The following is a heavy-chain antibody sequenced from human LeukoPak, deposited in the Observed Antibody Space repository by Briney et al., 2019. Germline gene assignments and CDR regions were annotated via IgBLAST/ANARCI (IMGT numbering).Heavy chain of an antibody. CDR3: ARDRDHGLDV. D-gene: IGHD1-14*01. CDR1: GGTFSSYA. J-gene: IGHJ6*02. Sequence: GSSVKVSCKASGGTFSSYAISWVRQAPGQGLEWMGGIIPIFGTANYAQKFQGRVTMTTDTSTSTAYMELRSLRSDDTAVYYCARDRDHGLDVWGQGTTVTVSS. CDR2: IIPIFGTA. V-gene: IGHV1-69*05.